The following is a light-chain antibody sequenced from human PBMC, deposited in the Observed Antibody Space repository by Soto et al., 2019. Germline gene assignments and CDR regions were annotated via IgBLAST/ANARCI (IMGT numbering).Light chain of an antibody. V-gene: IGLV2-14*01. CDR1: SSDVGGYNY. CDR2: EVR. CDR3: TSFTNSYTWV. Sequence: QSALTQPASVSGSPGQSITISCTGTSSDVGGYNYVSWFQQHPGKVPKLMIYEVRPRPSGVSDRFSGSKSGSTASLTISGLQAEDEADYYCTSFTNSYTWVFGGGTQLTVL. J-gene: IGLJ3*02.